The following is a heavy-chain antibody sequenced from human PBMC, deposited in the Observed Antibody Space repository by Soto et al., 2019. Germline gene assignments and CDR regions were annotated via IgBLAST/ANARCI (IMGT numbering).Heavy chain of an antibody. D-gene: IGHD2-15*01. CDR2: IYYSGST. CDR1: GGSISSYY. V-gene: IGHV4-59*01. CDR3: AREGWLRNSKRYCSGGSCYPPASWFDP. J-gene: IGHJ5*02. Sequence: SETLSLTCTVSGGSISSYYWSWIRQPPGKGLEWIGYIYYSGSTNYNPSLKSRVTISVDTSKNQFSLKLSSVTAADTAVYYCAREGWLRNSKRYCSGGSCYPPASWFDPWGQGTQVTVSS.